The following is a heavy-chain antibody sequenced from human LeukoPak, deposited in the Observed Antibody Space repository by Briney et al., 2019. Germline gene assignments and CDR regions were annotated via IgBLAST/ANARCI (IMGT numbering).Heavy chain of an antibody. CDR1: GFTFSSYW. V-gene: IGHV3-7*01. CDR3: ARGREEYYDFWSGYYTSDYYYYYMDV. D-gene: IGHD3-3*01. CDR2: IKQDGSEK. J-gene: IGHJ6*03. Sequence: GVLRLSCAASGFTFSSYWMSWVRQAPGKGLEWVANIKQDGSEKYYVDSVKGRFTISRDNAKNSLYLQMNSLRAEDTAVYYCARGREEYYDFWSGYYTSDYYYYYMDVWGKGTTVTVSS.